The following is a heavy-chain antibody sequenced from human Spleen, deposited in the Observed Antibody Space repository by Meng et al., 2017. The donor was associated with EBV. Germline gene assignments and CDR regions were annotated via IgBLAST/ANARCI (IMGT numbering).Heavy chain of an antibody. CDR1: GGTFSRYT. CDR2: ITPIFGAL. Sequence: QGQVVQSGAEVKKPGSSVKVSCKASGGTFSRYTITWVRQAPGQGLAWMGGITPIFGALNCAQTFKGRVRIIADDSTSTAYMEMSSLRSEDTAVYYCARDYDSSGYSFYYWGQGTLVTVSS. CDR3: ARDYDSSGYSFYY. J-gene: IGHJ4*02. V-gene: IGHV1-69*01. D-gene: IGHD3-22*01.